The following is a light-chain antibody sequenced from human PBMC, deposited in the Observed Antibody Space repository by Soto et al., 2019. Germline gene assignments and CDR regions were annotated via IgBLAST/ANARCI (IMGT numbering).Light chain of an antibody. CDR2: DAS. Sequence: ILMTQSPATLSVSPGERATLSCRASQSVSNNLAWYQQKPGQAPRLLIYDASTRATGIPARFSGSGSGTEFTLTISGLQSEDSVVYYCQQRSNWPPTFGPGTRVDIK. CDR1: QSVSNN. CDR3: QQRSNWPPT. V-gene: IGKV3-15*01. J-gene: IGKJ3*01.